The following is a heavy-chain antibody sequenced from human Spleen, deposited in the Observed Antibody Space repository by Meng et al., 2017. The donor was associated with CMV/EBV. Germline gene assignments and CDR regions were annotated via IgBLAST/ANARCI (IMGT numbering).Heavy chain of an antibody. D-gene: IGHD3-10*01. V-gene: IGHV1-2*02. CDR1: GYTFTGYY. Sequence: SGYTFTGYYMHWVRQAPGQGLEWMGWINPNSGGTNYAQKFQGRVTMTRDTSISTAYMELSRLRSDDTAVYYCARAELWFGDSWSDPWGQGTLVTVSS. J-gene: IGHJ5*02. CDR2: INPNSGGT. CDR3: ARAELWFGDSWSDP.